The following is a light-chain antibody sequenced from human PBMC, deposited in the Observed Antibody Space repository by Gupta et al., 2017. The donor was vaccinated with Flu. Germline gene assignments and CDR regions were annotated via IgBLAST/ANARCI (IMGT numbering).Light chain of an antibody. V-gene: IGLV1-40*01. J-gene: IGLJ2*01. CDR2: GNS. Sequence: QSVLTQPPSVSGAPGQRVTISCTGSSSNIGAGYDVHWYQQFPGTAPKLLIYGNSNRPSGVPDRFSGSKSGTSASLAITGLQAEDEADYYCQSYDSSLSGFLFGGGTKLTVL. CDR1: SSNIGAGYD. CDR3: QSYDSSLSGFL.